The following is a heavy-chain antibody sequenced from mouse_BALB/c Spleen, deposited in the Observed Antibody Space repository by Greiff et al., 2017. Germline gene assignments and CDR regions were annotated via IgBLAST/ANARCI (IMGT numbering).Heavy chain of an antibody. J-gene: IGHJ4*01. Sequence: EVKLVESGGGLVQPGGSLRLSCATSGFTFTDYYMSWVRQPPGKALEWLGFIRNKANGYTTEYSASVKGRFTISRDNPKNTLFLQMTSLRSEDTAMYYCARYGTAGAMDYWGQGTAVTVSS. V-gene: IGHV7-3*02. CDR1: GFTFTDYY. D-gene: IGHD1-1*01. CDR3: ARYGTAGAMDY. CDR2: IRNKANGYTT.